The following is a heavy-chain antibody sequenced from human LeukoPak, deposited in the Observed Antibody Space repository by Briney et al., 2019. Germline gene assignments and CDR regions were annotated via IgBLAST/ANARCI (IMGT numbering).Heavy chain of an antibody. CDR3: TRIYDFWSASIYYFDY. CDR2: ISSSSSYI. Sequence: GSLRLSCAASGFTFSSYSMNWVRQAPGKGLEWVSSISSSSSYIYYADSVKGRFTISRDNAKNSLYLQMNSLRAEDTAVYYCTRIYDFWSASIYYFDYWGQGTLVTVSS. J-gene: IGHJ4*02. V-gene: IGHV3-21*01. CDR1: GFTFSSYS. D-gene: IGHD3-3*01.